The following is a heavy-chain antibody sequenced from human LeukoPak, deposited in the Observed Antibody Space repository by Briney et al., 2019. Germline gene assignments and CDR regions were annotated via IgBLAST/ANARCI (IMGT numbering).Heavy chain of an antibody. D-gene: IGHD2-2*01. Sequence: GGSLRLDCAAPGFTFSSYGVGWVGQALGKGLEWVSAISGSGDSTYYADSVKGRFTISRDNSKNTLYLQMNSLRAEDTAVYYCAKADCSSTSCYVNAFDIWGQGTMVTVSS. CDR2: ISGSGDST. CDR3: AKADCSSTSCYVNAFDI. CDR1: GFTFSSYG. J-gene: IGHJ3*02. V-gene: IGHV3-23*01.